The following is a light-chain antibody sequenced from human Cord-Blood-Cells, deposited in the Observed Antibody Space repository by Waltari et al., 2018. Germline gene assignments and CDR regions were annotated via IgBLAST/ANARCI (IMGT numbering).Light chain of an antibody. Sequence: QSVLTQPPSASGTPGQRVTISCSGSSSNIGSNYVYWYQQLPGTAPKLLIYRNNRRPSGVPDRFSGSKAGTSASLASSGLRSEDEADYYCAAWDDSLSALFGGGTKLTVL. CDR2: RNN. J-gene: IGLJ2*01. CDR1: SSNIGSNY. CDR3: AAWDDSLSAL. V-gene: IGLV1-47*01.